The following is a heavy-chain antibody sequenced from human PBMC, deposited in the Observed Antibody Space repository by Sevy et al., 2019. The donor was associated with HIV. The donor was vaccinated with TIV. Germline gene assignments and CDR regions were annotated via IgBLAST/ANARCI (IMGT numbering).Heavy chain of an antibody. CDR3: ARVYYYDYSGPRY. V-gene: IGHV1-46*01. J-gene: IGHJ4*02. D-gene: IGHD3-22*01. CDR2: INPSGGST. CDR1: GYTFTSYY. Sequence: ASVKVSCEASGYTFTSYYIHWVRQAPGQGLEWMGIINPSGGSTSYAQKFQGRVTMTRDTSTSTVYLDLRSLRSDDTAVYYCARVYYYDYSGPRYWGQGTLVTVSS.